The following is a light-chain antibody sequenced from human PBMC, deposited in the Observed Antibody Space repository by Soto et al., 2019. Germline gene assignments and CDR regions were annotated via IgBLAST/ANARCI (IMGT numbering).Light chain of an antibody. CDR2: GAS. J-gene: IGKJ1*01. V-gene: IGKV3-15*01. CDR1: QSVSSN. CDR3: HQYNSWPLWT. Sequence: EIVMTQSPATLSVSPGERATLSCRASQSVSSNLAWYQQKRGQGPRLLIYGASTRATGIPARFSGSGSGTEFTLTISSLQSEDFAVYYCHQYNSWPLWTFGQGTKVEIK.